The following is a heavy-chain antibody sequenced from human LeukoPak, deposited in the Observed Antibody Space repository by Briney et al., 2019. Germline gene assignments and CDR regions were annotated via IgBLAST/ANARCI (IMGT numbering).Heavy chain of an antibody. CDR3: AREECSGSYFDI. D-gene: IGHD1-26*01. Sequence: SETLSLTCTVSGGSISSYYWSWIRQPPGKGLEWIGYIYYSGSTNYNPSLKCRVTISVDTSKNQFSLKLSSVTAADTAVYYCAREECSGSYFDIWGQGTMVTVSS. CDR2: IYYSGST. J-gene: IGHJ3*02. CDR1: GGSISSYY. V-gene: IGHV4-59*01.